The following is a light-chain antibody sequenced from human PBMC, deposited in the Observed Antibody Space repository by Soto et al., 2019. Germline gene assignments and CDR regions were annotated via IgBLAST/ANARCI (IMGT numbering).Light chain of an antibody. J-gene: IGKJ5*01. V-gene: IGKV3-15*01. CDR1: QSVGSN. Sequence: EIVMTQSPAPPSVSRGERAPLSCRTSQSVGSNLAWYQQKPAQAPPLLIYGASTRATGIPARFSGSGSGTEFTLTISSLQSEDFAVYYCQQYNNWPPITFGQGTRLEIK. CDR2: GAS. CDR3: QQYNNWPPIT.